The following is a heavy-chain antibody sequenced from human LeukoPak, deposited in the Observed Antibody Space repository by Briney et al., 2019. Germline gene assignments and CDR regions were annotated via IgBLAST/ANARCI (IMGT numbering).Heavy chain of an antibody. J-gene: IGHJ3*02. CDR3: ARAHVGWGLAFDI. CDR2: ISIGGDT. V-gene: IGHV3-13*01. D-gene: IGHD3-16*01. Sequence: PGGSLRLSCAASGFTFSGYDMYWVRQGPGQGLEWVAAISIGGDTYYPGSVKGRFTISRENAKNSFYLQMNSLRAGDTSIYYCARAHVGWGLAFDIWGQGTVVIVSS. CDR1: GFTFSGYD.